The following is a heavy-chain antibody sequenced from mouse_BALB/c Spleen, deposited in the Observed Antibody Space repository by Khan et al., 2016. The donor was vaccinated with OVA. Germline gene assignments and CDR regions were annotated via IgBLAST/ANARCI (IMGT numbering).Heavy chain of an antibody. Sequence: EVKLLESGPGLVKPSQSLSLTCTVTGYSITSGYAWNWIRQFPGNKLEWMGYISYNGVTSYTPSLKSRISITRDTSKNQFFLQLNSVTTEDTATYYCARGNYYGYYFDYWGQGTTLTVSS. D-gene: IGHD1-1*01. CDR3: ARGNYYGYYFDY. CDR1: GYSITSGYA. CDR2: ISYNGVT. V-gene: IGHV3-2*02. J-gene: IGHJ2*01.